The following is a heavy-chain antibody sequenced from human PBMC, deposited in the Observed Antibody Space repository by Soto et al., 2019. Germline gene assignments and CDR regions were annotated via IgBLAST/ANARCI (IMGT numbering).Heavy chain of an antibody. CDR3: AKETDPRCCYGVDY. CDR2: IKGRDDTT. J-gene: IGHJ4*02. D-gene: IGHD2-2*01. CDR1: GFTFSTYA. Sequence: EVQLLESGGGLVQPGGSLTLSCAASGFTFSTYAMGWVRQAPGKGLEWVSTIKGRDDTTSYADSVRGRFTISRDNSKNTMSLQMNTLRGDDTAVYYCAKETDPRCCYGVDYWGQGALVTVSS. V-gene: IGHV3-23*01.